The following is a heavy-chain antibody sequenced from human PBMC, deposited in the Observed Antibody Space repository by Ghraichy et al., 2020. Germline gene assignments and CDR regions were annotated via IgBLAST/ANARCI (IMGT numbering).Heavy chain of an antibody. CDR3: ARDVNSGTLDY. D-gene: IGHD3-10*01. CDR1: GFTFSSYG. CDR2: IWYDGSNK. V-gene: IGHV3-33*01. J-gene: IGHJ4*02. Sequence: LSLTCAASGFTFSSYGMHWVRQAPGKGLEWMAIIWYDGSNKYYADSVKGRFTISRDNSKNTLYLQMNSLRAEDTAVYYCARDVNSGTLDYWGQGTLVTVSS.